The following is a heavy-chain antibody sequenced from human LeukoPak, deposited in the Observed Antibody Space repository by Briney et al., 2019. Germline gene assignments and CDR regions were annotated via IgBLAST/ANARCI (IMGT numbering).Heavy chain of an antibody. D-gene: IGHD6-19*01. V-gene: IGHV3-21*06. J-gene: IGHJ4*02. CDR2: ISGGSTYI. CDR1: GFIFRIYS. Sequence: GGSLRLSCAASGFIFRIYSMNWFRQAPGKGLEWGSYISGGSTYIYYADSVKGRFTISRDEATNSLFLQMSSLSAEDTAVYYCVRGKYSSGPVSFEYWGQGTLVTVSS. CDR3: VRGKYSSGPVSFEY.